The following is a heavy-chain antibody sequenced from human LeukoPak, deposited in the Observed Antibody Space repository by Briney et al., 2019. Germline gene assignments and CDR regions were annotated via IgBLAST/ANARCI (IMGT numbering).Heavy chain of an antibody. V-gene: IGHV1-2*06. D-gene: IGHD6-13*01. CDR3: ARDKAKGEAAAGF. CDR2: INPNSGGT. CDR1: GYTFTGYY. J-gene: IGHJ4*02. Sequence: GASVKVSCKASGYTFTGYYMHGVRQAPGQGLEWMGRINPNSGGTNYAQKFQGRVTMTRDTSISTAYMELSRLRSDDTAVYYCARDKAKGEAAAGFWGQGTLVTVSS.